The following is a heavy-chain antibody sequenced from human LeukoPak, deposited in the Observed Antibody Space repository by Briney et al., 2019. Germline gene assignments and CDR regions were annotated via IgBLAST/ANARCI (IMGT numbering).Heavy chain of an antibody. CDR3: AKDIYGSGSLIDY. D-gene: IGHD3-10*01. V-gene: IGHV3-30*18. CDR2: ISYDGSNK. Sequence: PGGSLRLSCAASGFTFSSYGMHWVRQAPGKGLEWVAVISYDGSNKYYADSVKGRFTISRDNSKNTLYLQMNSLRAEDTAVYYCAKDIYGSGSLIDYWGQGTLVTVSS. J-gene: IGHJ4*02. CDR1: GFTFSSYG.